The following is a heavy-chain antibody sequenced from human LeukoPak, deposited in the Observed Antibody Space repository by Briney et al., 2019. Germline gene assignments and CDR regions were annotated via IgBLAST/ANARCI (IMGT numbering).Heavy chain of an antibody. CDR2: IYDSRQNNART. CDR3: AGNRNALGDVNWFDP. CDR1: GASINSDY. J-gene: IGHJ5*02. D-gene: IGHD4-17*01. Sequence: TPSELLFLTCTVSGASINSDYCNWLRQPPGEGLEWVGYIYDSRQNNARTNYNPSLKSRATRQVDLSRNLFSLKLSSATAADTAVYYCAGNRNALGDVNWFDPWGQGTLITVSA. V-gene: IGHV4-59*01.